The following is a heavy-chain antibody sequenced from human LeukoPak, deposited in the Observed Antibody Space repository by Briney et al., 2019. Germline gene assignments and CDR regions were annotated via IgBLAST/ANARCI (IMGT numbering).Heavy chain of an antibody. D-gene: IGHD5-12*01. CDR3: ARSIVATIPYDY. J-gene: IGHJ4*02. CDR1: GFTFSSYS. CDR2: ISSSSTI. V-gene: IGHV3-48*01. Sequence: GGSLRLFCAASGFTFSSYSMNWVRQAPGKGLEWVSYISSSSTIYYADSVKGRFTISRDNAKNSLYLQMNSLRAEDTAVYYCARSIVATIPYDYWGQGTLVTVSS.